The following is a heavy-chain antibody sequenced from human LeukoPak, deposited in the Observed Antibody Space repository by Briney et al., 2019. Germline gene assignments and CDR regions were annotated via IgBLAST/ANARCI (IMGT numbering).Heavy chain of an antibody. CDR1: GSPFTNYW. D-gene: IGHD6-6*01. CDR3: ARDGGSSSWFDY. J-gene: IGHJ4*02. Sequence: PGESLNISCMVSGSPFTNYWIDGLRQMPGKGLEWMGVIFPDDSEIRYSPSFQGQVTISADKSISTAYLQWSGLKASDTAMYYCARDGGSSSWFDYWGQGTLVTVSS. V-gene: IGHV5-51*01. CDR2: IFPDDSEI.